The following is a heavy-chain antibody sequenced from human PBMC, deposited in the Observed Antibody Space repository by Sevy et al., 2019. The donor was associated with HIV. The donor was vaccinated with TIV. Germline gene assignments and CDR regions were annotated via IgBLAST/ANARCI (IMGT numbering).Heavy chain of an antibody. CDR1: GGSISSGDYY. Sequence: SETLSLTCTVSGGSISSGDYYWSWIRQPPGKGLEWIGYIYYSGSPYYNPSLKSRVTISVDTSKNQFSLKLSSVTAADTAVYYCARVPLTYYYDSSGYFLSAFDIWGQGTMVTVSS. J-gene: IGHJ3*02. V-gene: IGHV4-30-4*01. CDR2: IYYSGSP. D-gene: IGHD3-22*01. CDR3: ARVPLTYYYDSSGYFLSAFDI.